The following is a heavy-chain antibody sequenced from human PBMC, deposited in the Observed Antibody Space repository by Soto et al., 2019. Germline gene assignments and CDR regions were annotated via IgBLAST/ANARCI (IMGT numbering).Heavy chain of an antibody. CDR1: GFTFSSYA. CDR2: ISGSSGST. D-gene: IGHD3-10*01. CDR3: AKTLNYYGSGSYGGGYFDY. Sequence: GGSLRLSCAASGFTFSSYAMSWVRQAPGKGLEWVSAISGSSGSTYYADSVKGRFTISRDNSKNTLYLQMNSLRAEDTAVYYCAKTLNYYGSGSYGGGYFDYWGQGTLVT. J-gene: IGHJ4*02. V-gene: IGHV3-23*01.